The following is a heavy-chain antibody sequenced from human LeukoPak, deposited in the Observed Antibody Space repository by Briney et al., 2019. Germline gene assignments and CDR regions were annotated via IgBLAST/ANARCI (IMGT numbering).Heavy chain of an antibody. V-gene: IGHV3-53*01. CDR1: GFTVSSNY. CDR2: IYSGGST. Sequence: GGSLRLSCAASGFTVSSNYMSWVRQAPGKGLEWVSIIYSGGSTYYTDSVKGRFTVSRDNSKNTVYLQMNSLRAEDTAVYYCAVSNWMDPWGQGTLVTVSS. J-gene: IGHJ5*02. CDR3: AVSNWMDP.